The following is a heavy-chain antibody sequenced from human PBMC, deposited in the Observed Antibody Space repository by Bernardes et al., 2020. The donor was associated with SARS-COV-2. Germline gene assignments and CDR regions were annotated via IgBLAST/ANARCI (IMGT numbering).Heavy chain of an antibody. CDR3: ARGIGCDFWSGPPRCNWFDP. J-gene: IGHJ5*02. Sequence: SETLSLTCTVSGGSISSSSYYWGWIRQPPGKGLEWIGSIYYSGSTYYNPSLKSRVTISVDTSKNQFSLKLSSVTAADTAVYYCARGIGCDFWSGPPRCNWFDPWGQGTLVTVSS. D-gene: IGHD3-3*01. V-gene: IGHV4-39*07. CDR2: IYYSGST. CDR1: GGSISSSSYY.